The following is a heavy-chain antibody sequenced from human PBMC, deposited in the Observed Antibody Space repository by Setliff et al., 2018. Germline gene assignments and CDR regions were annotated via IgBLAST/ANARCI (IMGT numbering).Heavy chain of an antibody. CDR1: GYSISSGYY. CDR3: ARGLNYYDSSGYHYYFDY. J-gene: IGHJ4*02. CDR2: IYHSGST. V-gene: IGHV4-38-2*02. D-gene: IGHD3-22*01. Sequence: PSETLSLTCTVSGYSISSGYYWGWIRQPPGKGLGWIGSIYHSGSTYYNPSLKSRVTISVDTSKNQFSLKLSSVTAADTAVYYCARGLNYYDSSGYHYYFDYWGQGTLVTVSS.